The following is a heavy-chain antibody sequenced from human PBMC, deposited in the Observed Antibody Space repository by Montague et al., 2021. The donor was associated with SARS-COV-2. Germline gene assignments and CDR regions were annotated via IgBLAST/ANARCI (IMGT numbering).Heavy chain of an antibody. CDR2: IYYSGST. CDR3: ARRVGQWLPRYQYYFDY. CDR1: GGSISSSSYY. V-gene: IGHV4-39*01. Sequence: SETLSLTRTVSGGSISSSSYYWGWIRQPPGKGLEWIGSIYYSGSTYYNPSLKSRVTISVDTSKNQFSLKLSSVTAADTAVYYCARRVGQWLPRYQYYFDYWGQGTLVAVSS. D-gene: IGHD6-19*01. J-gene: IGHJ4*02.